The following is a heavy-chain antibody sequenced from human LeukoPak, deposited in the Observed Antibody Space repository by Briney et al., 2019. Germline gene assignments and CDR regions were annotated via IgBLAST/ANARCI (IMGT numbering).Heavy chain of an antibody. D-gene: IGHD1-26*01. CDR1: GYTFTKYY. CDR3: ARDGRVGATKMDDY. Sequence: ASVKVSCKASGYTFTKYYIHWVRQAPGQGLEWMGIINPSAGSTNYAQKLQGRVTMTTDTSTSTAYMELRSLRSDDTAVYYCARDGRVGATKMDDYWGQGTLVTVSS. J-gene: IGHJ4*02. CDR2: INPSAGST. V-gene: IGHV1-46*01.